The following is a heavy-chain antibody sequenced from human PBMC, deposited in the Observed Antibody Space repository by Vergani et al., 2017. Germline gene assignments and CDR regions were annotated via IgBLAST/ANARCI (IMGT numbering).Heavy chain of an antibody. V-gene: IGHV1-2*02. D-gene: IGHD3-22*01. CDR2: INPNSGGT. CDR1: GGTFSSYA. J-gene: IGHJ3*02. CDR3: ARGSFITMIVVVHAFDI. Sequence: QVQLVQSGAEVKKPGSSVKVSCKASGGTFSSYAISWVRQAPGQGLEWMGWINPNSGGTNYAQKFQGRVTMTRDTSISTAYMELSRLRSDDTAVYYCARGSFITMIVVVHAFDIWGQGTMVTVSS.